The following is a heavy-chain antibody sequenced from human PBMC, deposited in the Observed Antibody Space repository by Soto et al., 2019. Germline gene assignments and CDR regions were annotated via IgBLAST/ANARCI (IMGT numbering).Heavy chain of an antibody. D-gene: IGHD5-18*01. CDR1: GFTFDDYA. V-gene: IGHV3-9*01. CDR3: VRSKGGYSYGTPFDY. CDR2: ISWNSGHI. Sequence: EVQLEESGGALVQPGRSLRLSCAASGFTFDDYAMYWVRQVLGKGLEWVSSISWNSGHIGYADSVKGRFTTSRDNAKNSPYLQMNRLRTADPALYYCVRSKGGYSYGTPFDYWGQGTLVTVSS. J-gene: IGHJ4*02.